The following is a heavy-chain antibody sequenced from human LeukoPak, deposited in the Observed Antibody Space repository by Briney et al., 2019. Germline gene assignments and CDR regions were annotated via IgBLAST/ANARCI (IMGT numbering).Heavy chain of an antibody. Sequence: GGSLRLSCAASGFKFDDYAMHWVRQLPGKGLEWVSLITGNGVSTYYADSVKGRFTISRDNSKNSLYLQMNSLRTEDTALYYCAKCVYSNIYYWFDPWGQGTLVSVSS. D-gene: IGHD6-13*01. CDR1: GFKFDDYA. CDR2: ITGNGVST. CDR3: AKCVYSNIYYWFDP. V-gene: IGHV3-43*02. J-gene: IGHJ5*02.